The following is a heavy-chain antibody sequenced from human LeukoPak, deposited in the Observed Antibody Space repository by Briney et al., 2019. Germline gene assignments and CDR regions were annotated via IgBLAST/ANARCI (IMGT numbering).Heavy chain of an antibody. CDR2: IRYDGSNK. J-gene: IGHJ3*02. CDR1: GFTFSSYG. CDR3: AKEPYYYDSSGYEDAFDI. D-gene: IGHD3-22*01. Sequence: GGSLGLSCAASGFTFSSYGMHWVRQAPGKGLEGVAFIRYDGSNKYYADSVKGRFTISRDNSKNTLYLQMNSLRAEDTAVYYCAKEPYYYDSSGYEDAFDIWGQGTMVTVSS. V-gene: IGHV3-30*02.